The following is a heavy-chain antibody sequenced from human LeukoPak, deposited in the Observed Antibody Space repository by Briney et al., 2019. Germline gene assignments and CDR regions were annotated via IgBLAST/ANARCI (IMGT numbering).Heavy chain of an antibody. J-gene: IGHJ3*01. D-gene: IGHD3-16*01. CDR2: VYYIGKP. Sequence: SETLSLTCSVSGGSISDYFWGWIRQPPGKGLEWIGHVYYIGKPTCSPSLESRVSISVDTSKNQFSLELTSETAADTAVYYCARRFRTGGDLHHDAYDVWGQGTVVTVSS. CDR1: GGSISDYF. CDR3: ARRFRTGGDLHHDAYDV. V-gene: IGHV4-59*12.